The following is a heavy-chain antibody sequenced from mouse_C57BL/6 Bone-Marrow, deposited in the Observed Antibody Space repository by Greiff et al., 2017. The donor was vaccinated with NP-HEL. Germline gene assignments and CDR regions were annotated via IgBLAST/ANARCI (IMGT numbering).Heavy chain of an antibody. CDR3: ARRRLYAMDY. V-gene: IGHV1-81*01. CDR2: IYPRSGNT. CDR1: GYTFTSYG. D-gene: IGHD1-1*01. Sequence: QVQLQQSGAELARPGASVKLSCKASGYTFTSYGISWVKQRPGQGLEWIGEIYPRSGNTYYNEKFKGKATLTADKSSSTAYMELRSLTSEDSAVYFCARRRLYAMDYWGQGTSVTVSS. J-gene: IGHJ4*01.